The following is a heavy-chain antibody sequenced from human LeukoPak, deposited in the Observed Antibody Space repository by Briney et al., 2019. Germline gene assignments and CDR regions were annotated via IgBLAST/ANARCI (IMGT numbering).Heavy chain of an antibody. CDR1: GFTFSSYG. D-gene: IGHD3-22*01. Sequence: GGSLRLSCAASGFTFSSYGMHWVRQAPGKGLEWVAFIRYDGSNKYYADSVKGRFTISRDNSKNTLYLQMNSLRAEDTAVYYCAKGNTYYYDSSGYLWGQGTLVTVSS. CDR2: IRYDGSNK. J-gene: IGHJ5*02. V-gene: IGHV3-30*02. CDR3: AKGNTYYYDSSGYL.